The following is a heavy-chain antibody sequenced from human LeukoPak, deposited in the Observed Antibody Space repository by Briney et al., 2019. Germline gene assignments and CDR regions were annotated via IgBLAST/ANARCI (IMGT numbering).Heavy chain of an antibody. CDR2: SIPIFCTA. Sequence: SVKVSCKPSGGTFSSYAIIGVRQAPGQGLEWMGGSIPIFCTANYAQKFQGRITITADKSTSTAYMEMSSLISEDTAVYYCARQQLVGYYYYYMDVWGKGTTVTVSS. V-gene: IGHV1-69*06. J-gene: IGHJ6*03. D-gene: IGHD6-13*01. CDR1: GGTFSSYA. CDR3: ARQQLVGYYYYYMDV.